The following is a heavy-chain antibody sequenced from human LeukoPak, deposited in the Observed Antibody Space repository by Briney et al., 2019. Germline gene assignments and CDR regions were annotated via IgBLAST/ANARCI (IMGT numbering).Heavy chain of an antibody. CDR3: ARVSSRGYSGYDWSGFDY. J-gene: IGHJ4*02. Sequence: ASVKVSCKASGYTFTGYYMHWVRQAPGQGLEWMGWINPNSGGTNYAQKFQGRVTMTRDTSISTAYMERSRLRSDDTAVYYCARVSSRGYSGYDWSGFDYWGQETLVTVSS. CDR1: GYTFTGYY. D-gene: IGHD5-12*01. V-gene: IGHV1-2*02. CDR2: INPNSGGT.